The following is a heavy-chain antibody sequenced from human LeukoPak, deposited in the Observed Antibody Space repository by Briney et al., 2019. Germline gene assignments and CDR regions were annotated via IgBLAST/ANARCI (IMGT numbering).Heavy chain of an antibody. CDR2: IRTTGDT. D-gene: IGHD3-22*01. V-gene: IGHV3-13*01. CDR3: ARGVSYYYDNSGHPGWYFDL. Sequence: GGSLRLSCAVSGFTFNYYDMHWVRQAPGKRLEWVSAIRTTGDTHYPDSVKGRFAMSREDAKNSVHLQMNTLRAGDTAVYYCARGVSYYYDNSGHPGWYFDLWGRGTLITVSS. CDR1: GFTFNYYD. J-gene: IGHJ2*01.